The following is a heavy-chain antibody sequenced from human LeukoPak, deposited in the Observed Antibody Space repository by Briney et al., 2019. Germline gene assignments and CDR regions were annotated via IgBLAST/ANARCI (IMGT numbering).Heavy chain of an antibody. CDR1: GFTFSSYS. CDR3: AKTTSTYSSSWYGFDY. D-gene: IGHD6-13*01. CDR2: ISSSSSYI. J-gene: IGHJ4*02. Sequence: PGGSLRLSCAASGFTFSSYSMNWVRQAPGKGLEWVSSISSSSSYIYYADSVKGRLTISRDNSKNTLYLQMNSLRAEDTAVYYCAKTTSTYSSSWYGFDYWGQGTLVTVSS. V-gene: IGHV3-21*04.